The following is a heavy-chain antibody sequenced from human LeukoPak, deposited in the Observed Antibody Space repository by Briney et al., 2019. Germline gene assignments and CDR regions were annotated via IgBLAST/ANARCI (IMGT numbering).Heavy chain of an antibody. CDR3: ARHYFDSGSYPLDY. D-gene: IGHD3-10*01. CDR1: GGSISNYY. CDR2: IYYSGKT. Sequence: SETLSLTCTVSGGSISNYYWSWIRQPPGKGLEWIGYIYYSGKTKYNPSLESRVTISVDTSKNNFSLNLSSVTAADTAVYYCARHYFDSGSYPLDYWGQATLVTVSS. J-gene: IGHJ4*02. V-gene: IGHV4-59*01.